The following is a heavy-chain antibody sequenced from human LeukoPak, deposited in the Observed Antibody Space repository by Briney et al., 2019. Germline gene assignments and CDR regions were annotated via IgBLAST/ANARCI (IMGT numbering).Heavy chain of an antibody. Sequence: SVKVSCKASGGTFSSYAISWVRQAPGQGLEWMGGIIPIFGTANYAQKFQGRVTITSDESTSTAYMELSSLRSEDTAVYYCARGYCSSTSCYDYMDVWGKGTTVTVSS. CDR1: GGTFSSYA. CDR2: IIPIFGTA. D-gene: IGHD2-2*01. J-gene: IGHJ6*03. V-gene: IGHV1-69*13. CDR3: ARGYCSSTSCYDYMDV.